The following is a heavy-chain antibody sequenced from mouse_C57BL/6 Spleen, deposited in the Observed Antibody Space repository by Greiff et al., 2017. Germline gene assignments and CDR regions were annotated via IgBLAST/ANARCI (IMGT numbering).Heavy chain of an antibody. J-gene: IGHJ1*03. CDR3: ARREGIYYYGSSHLWYFDV. V-gene: IGHV1-69*01. Sequence: QVQLQQPGAELVMPGASVKLSCKASGYTFTSYWMHWVKQRPGQGLEWIGEIDPSDSYTNYNQKFKGKSTLTVDKSSSTAYMQLSSLTSEDSAVYYCARREGIYYYGSSHLWYFDVWGTGTTVTVSS. CDR2: IDPSDSYT. CDR1: GYTFTSYW. D-gene: IGHD1-1*01.